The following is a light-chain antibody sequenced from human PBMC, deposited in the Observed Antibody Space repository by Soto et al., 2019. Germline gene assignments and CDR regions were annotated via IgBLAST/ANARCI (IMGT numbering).Light chain of an antibody. CDR2: DVS. Sequence: QSALTQPASVPGSPGQSVTISCTGTSSDVGGYNYVSWYQQHPGKVPKLMIYDVSDRPSGVSNRFSGSKSGNTASLTISGLQAEDEADYYCSSFTGSTSYVFGSGTKLTVL. J-gene: IGLJ1*01. CDR1: SSDVGGYNY. V-gene: IGLV2-14*03. CDR3: SSFTGSTSYV.